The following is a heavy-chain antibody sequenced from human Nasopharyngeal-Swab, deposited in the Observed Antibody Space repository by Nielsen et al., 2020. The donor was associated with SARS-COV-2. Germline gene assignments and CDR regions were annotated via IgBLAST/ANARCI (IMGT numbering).Heavy chain of an antibody. Sequence: ASVKVSCKASGYTFTGYYMHWVRQAPGQGLEWMGIINPSGGSTSYAQKFQGRVTMTRDTSTSTVYMELSSLRSEDTAVYYCARDRGYGDYESTYYFDYWGQGTLVTVSS. CDR1: GYTFTGYY. D-gene: IGHD4-17*01. CDR2: INPSGGST. J-gene: IGHJ4*02. CDR3: ARDRGYGDYESTYYFDY. V-gene: IGHV1-46*01.